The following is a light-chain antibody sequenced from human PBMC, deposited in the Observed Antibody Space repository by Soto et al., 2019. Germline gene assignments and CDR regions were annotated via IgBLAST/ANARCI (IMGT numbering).Light chain of an antibody. V-gene: IGKV3-20*01. Sequence: EIVLTQSPGTLSLSPGERATLSCRASQSVSNNYLAWYQQKPGQAPRLLIYGASNRATGIPDRFSGSGSGTDFTLTISRLEPEDFAVYYCQQYNNWLWTFGQGTKVEIK. CDR1: QSVSNNY. CDR2: GAS. J-gene: IGKJ1*01. CDR3: QQYNNWLWT.